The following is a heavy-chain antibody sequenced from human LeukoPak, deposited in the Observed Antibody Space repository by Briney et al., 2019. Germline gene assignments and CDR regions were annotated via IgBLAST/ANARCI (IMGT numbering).Heavy chain of an antibody. CDR3: ARLSVYSSTWLAYYMDV. Sequence: AGSLRLSCAASGFTASLYWMTWVRQAPGKGLEWVANIKHDGSDKHYVDSVKGRLTISRDNAKNSVYLQMSSLRAEDTAAYYCARLSVYSSTWLAYYMDVWGKGTTVTVSS. V-gene: IGHV3-7*01. CDR1: GFTASLYW. D-gene: IGHD6-13*01. J-gene: IGHJ6*03. CDR2: IKHDGSDK.